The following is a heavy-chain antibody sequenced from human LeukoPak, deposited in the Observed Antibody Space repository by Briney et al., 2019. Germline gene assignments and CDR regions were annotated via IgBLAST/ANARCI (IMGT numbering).Heavy chain of an antibody. CDR3: AGGRYGGYAGYFDA. CDR1: GGSISSSSYY. D-gene: IGHD5-12*01. V-gene: IGHV4-39*06. CDR2: FYYSGST. J-gene: IGHJ4*02. Sequence: AETLCLTCTVSGGSISSSSYYCAWIPQTTAKPLEWIGSFYYSGSTCSNPSLQSRLTISVVPPQNHLALKLSDMTAAATAVYYCAGGRYGGYAGYFDAWGQGVLVTVSS.